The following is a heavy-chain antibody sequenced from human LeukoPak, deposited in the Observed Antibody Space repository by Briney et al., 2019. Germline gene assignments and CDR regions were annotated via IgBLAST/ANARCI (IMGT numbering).Heavy chain of an antibody. V-gene: IGHV4-59*08. CDR1: GGSISRYH. Sequence: PSETLSLIRTVSGGSISRYHWSWLRPPPGEGLEWIGYIYYSGSTNYNPSLKSRVTISVDTSKNQFSLKLSSVTAADTAVYYCARLRIAVAGSHYYCYYYGMDVWGQGTTVTVSS. CDR2: IYYSGST. CDR3: ARLRIAVAGSHYYCYYYGMDV. J-gene: IGHJ6*02. D-gene: IGHD6-19*01.